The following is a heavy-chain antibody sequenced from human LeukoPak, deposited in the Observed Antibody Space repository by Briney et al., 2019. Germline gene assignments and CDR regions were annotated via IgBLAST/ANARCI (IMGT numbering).Heavy chain of an antibody. CDR1: GFTFSSYE. J-gene: IGHJ4*02. CDR2: ISSSGSTI. V-gene: IGHV3-48*03. Sequence: GGSLRLSCAASGFTFSSYEMNWVRQAPGKGLEWVSYISSSGSTIYYADSVKGRFTISRDNAKSSLYLQMNSLRAEDTAVYYCAKSGVRGVTPFDYWGQGTLVTVSS. CDR3: AKSGVRGVTPFDY. D-gene: IGHD3-10*01.